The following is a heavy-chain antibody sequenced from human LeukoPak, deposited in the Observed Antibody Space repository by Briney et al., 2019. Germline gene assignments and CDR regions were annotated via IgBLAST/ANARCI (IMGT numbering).Heavy chain of an antibody. D-gene: IGHD3-22*01. CDR2: ISGVGGST. V-gene: IGHV3-23*01. CDR1: GFTFNIYV. Sequence: WGSLRLSCAASGFTFNIYVMSWVRQAPGKGLEWVSGISGVGGSTYYADAVKGRFTISRDNSKNTLYLQMNSLRAEDTAVYYCAKAVAVFDSSGFRRLYFDYWGQGTLGTVSS. J-gene: IGHJ4*02. CDR3: AKAVAVFDSSGFRRLYFDY.